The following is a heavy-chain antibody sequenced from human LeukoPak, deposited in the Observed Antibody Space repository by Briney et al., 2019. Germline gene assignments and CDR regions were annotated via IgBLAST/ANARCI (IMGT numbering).Heavy chain of an antibody. Sequence: SETLSLTCTVSGYSISSGYYWGWIRQPPGKGLEWIGSIYHSGSTYYNPSLKSRVTISVDTSKNQFSLKLSSVTAADTAVYYCARDGGGGDGFDYWGQGTLVTISS. CDR1: GYSISSGYY. CDR3: ARDGGGGDGFDY. J-gene: IGHJ4*02. D-gene: IGHD2-21*02. CDR2: IYHSGST. V-gene: IGHV4-38-2*02.